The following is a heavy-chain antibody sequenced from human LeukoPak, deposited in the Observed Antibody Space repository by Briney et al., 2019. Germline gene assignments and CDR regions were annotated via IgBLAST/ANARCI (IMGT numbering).Heavy chain of an antibody. CDR2: INPNSGGT. J-gene: IGHJ6*02. CDR3: ARGRVRQQLVYYYYYGMDV. Sequence: GASVKVSCKASGYTFTGYYMHWVRQAPGQGLEWMGWINPNSGGTNYAQKFQGRVTMTRDTSISTAYMELSRLRSDDTAVYYCARGRVRQQLVYYYYYGMDVWGQGTTVTVSS. V-gene: IGHV1-2*02. D-gene: IGHD6-13*01. CDR1: GYTFTGYY.